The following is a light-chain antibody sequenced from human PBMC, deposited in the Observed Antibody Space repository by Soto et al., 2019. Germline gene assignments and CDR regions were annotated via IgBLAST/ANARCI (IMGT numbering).Light chain of an antibody. CDR2: KAS. Sequence: DIQMTQSTSTLSASVGDRVTITCRASQTISSWLAWYQQKPGQAPKLLIYKASSLESAVPSRFSGSGSGTEFTLTISGLQPDDFATYYCQQYNSYPLTFGGGTKV. J-gene: IGKJ4*01. CDR1: QTISSW. CDR3: QQYNSYPLT. V-gene: IGKV1-5*03.